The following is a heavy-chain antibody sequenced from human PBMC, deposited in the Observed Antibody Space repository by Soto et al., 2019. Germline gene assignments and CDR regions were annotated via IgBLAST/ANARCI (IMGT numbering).Heavy chain of an antibody. CDR2: IYYSGST. CDR3: ARGGWYVDS. J-gene: IGHJ4*02. Sequence: PSATLSLTCTVSGGSMNNFYWSWIRQPPGKGLEWVGYIYYSGSTNYNPSLKSRVTMSVDTSKNQFSLQLTSVTSADTAVYFCARGGWYVDSWGRGTLVTVSS. V-gene: IGHV4-59*01. CDR1: GGSMNNFY. D-gene: IGHD6-19*01.